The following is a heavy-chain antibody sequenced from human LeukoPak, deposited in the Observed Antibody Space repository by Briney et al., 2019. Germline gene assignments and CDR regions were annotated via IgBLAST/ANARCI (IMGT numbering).Heavy chain of an antibody. CDR3: ARGISAAATSFDP. Sequence: ASLKISCKASGYTFTGYFIHWVRQAPGQGLEWMGWINPNSGGTNYAQRFQVRVTMTRDTSINTAYMDLMRLTSDDTAVYYCARGISAAATSFDPWGQGTLVTVSS. CDR2: INPNSGGT. D-gene: IGHD6-13*01. CDR1: GYTFTGYF. J-gene: IGHJ5*02. V-gene: IGHV1-2*02.